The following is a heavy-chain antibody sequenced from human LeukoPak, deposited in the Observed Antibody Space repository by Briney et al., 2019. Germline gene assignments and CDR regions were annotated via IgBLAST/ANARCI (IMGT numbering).Heavy chain of an antibody. V-gene: IGHV1-18*01. J-gene: IGHJ4*02. CDR1: GYTFTSYG. CDR2: ISAYNGNA. D-gene: IGHD3-10*01. CDR3: ARGLYSYYYGSGSYWAFDY. Sequence: ASVKVSCKTSGYTFTSYGIDWVRQAPGQGPEWMGWISAYNGNANYAQKLQGRLTFTTDTSTSTAYMELSRLRSDDTAVYYCARGLYSYYYGSGSYWAFDYWGQGTLVTVSS.